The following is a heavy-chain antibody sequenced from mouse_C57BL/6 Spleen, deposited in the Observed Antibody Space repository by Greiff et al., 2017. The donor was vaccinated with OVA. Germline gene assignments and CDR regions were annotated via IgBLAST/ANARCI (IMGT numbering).Heavy chain of an antibody. CDR2: IDPSDSYT. CDR3: ARDGNTRGAMDY. Sequence: QVQLQQPGAELVMPGASVKLSCKASGYTFTSYWMHWVKQRPGQGLEWIGEIDPSDSYTNYNQKFKGKSTLTVDKSSSTAYMQLSSLTSEDSAVYYCARDGNTRGAMDYWGQGTSVTVSS. D-gene: IGHD2-1*01. J-gene: IGHJ4*01. CDR1: GYTFTSYW. V-gene: IGHV1-69*01.